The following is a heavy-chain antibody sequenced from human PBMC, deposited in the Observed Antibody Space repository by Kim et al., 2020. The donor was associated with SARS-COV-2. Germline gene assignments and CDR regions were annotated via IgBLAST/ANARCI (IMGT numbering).Heavy chain of an antibody. CDR3: AKEEGSGYSSGWTYYYYGMDV. Sequence: GGSLRLSCAASGFTFSSYGMHWVRQAPGKGLEWVAVISYDGSNKYYADSVKGRFTISRDNSKNTLYLQMNSLRAEDTAVYYCAKEEGSGYSSGWTYYYYGMDVCGQGTTVTLSS. CDR1: GFTFSSYG. V-gene: IGHV3-30*18. D-gene: IGHD6-19*01. J-gene: IGHJ6*02. CDR2: ISYDGSNK.